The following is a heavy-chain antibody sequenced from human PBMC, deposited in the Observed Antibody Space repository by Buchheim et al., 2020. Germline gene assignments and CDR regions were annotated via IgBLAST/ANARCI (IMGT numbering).Heavy chain of an antibody. Sequence: EVQLLESGGGLVQPGGSLRLSCAAAGFTFSSYAMSWVRQAPGKGLEWVSAISGSGGSTYYADSVKGRFTISRDNSKNTLYLQMNSLRAEDTAVYYCAKSGADIAAAGTVLWFDPWGQGTL. V-gene: IGHV3-23*01. CDR1: GFTFSSYA. D-gene: IGHD6-13*01. CDR3: AKSGADIAAAGTVLWFDP. CDR2: ISGSGGST. J-gene: IGHJ5*02.